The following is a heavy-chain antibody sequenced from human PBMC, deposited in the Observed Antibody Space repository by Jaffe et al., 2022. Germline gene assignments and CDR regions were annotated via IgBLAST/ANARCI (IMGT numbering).Heavy chain of an antibody. V-gene: IGHV2-70*20. J-gene: IGHJ4*02. CDR2: IDWDDDK. CDR3: ARIRSEDYYGSGSYVMDY. D-gene: IGHD3-10*01. Sequence: QVTLRESGPALVKPTQTLTLTCTFSGFSLSTSGMCVSWVRQPPGKALEWLALIDWDDDKYYSTSLKTRLTISKDTSKNQVVLTMTNMDPVDTATYYCARIRSEDYYGSGSYVMDYWGQGTLVTVSS. CDR1: GFSLSTSGMC.